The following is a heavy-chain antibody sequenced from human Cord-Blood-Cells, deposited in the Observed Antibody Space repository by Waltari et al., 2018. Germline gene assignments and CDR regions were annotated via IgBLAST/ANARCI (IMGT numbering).Heavy chain of an antibody. D-gene: IGHD6-6*01. CDR2: IYYSGRT. CDR1: GGSISSSSYY. Sequence: QLHLQESGPGLVKPSETLSRTWTVSGGSISSSSYYWGWIRQPPGKGLEWIGIIYYSGRTYYTPSLKSRVTISVDTSKNQFSLKLSSVTAADPAVYYCARSRNFDYWGQGTLVTVSS. CDR3: ARSRNFDY. J-gene: IGHJ4*02. V-gene: IGHV4-39*01.